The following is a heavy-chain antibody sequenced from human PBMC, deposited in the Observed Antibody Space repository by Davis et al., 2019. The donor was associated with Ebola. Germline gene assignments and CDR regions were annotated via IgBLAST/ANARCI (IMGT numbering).Heavy chain of an antibody. J-gene: IGHJ6*02. CDR2: IYYSGST. CDR3: ARDFNYYYGMDV. CDR1: GGSFSGYY. V-gene: IGHV4-59*01. Sequence: PSETLSLTCAVYGGSFSGYYWSWIRQPPGKGLEWIGYIYYSGSTNYNPSLKSRVTISVDTSKNQFSLKLSSVTAADTAVYYCARDFNYYYGMDVWGQGTTVTVSS.